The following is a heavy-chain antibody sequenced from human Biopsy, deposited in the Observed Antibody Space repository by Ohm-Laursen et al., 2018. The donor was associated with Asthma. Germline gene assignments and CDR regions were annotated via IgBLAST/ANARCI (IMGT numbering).Heavy chain of an antibody. D-gene: IGHD7-27*01. V-gene: IGHV4-39*01. CDR2: ISYTGNT. J-gene: IGHJ4*02. CDR1: GGSMSSSSYS. CDR3: ARHWNWGSFFDY. Sequence: GTLSLTCTVSGGSMSSSSYSWGWIRQPPGKGLEWIGSISYTGNTDIPSLRSRVTLSVDTSKNNFSLKLTSATAADTAVFYCARHWNWGSFFDYWGQGMLVTVSS.